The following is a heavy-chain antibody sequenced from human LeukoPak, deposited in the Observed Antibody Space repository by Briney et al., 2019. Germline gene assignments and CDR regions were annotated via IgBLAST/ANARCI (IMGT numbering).Heavy chain of an antibody. CDR1: TFTFTGYY. CDR3: TLTQYKDAPFDI. V-gene: IGHV1-2*02. J-gene: IGHJ3*02. CDR2: IKPISVTT. Sequence: ASVKVSCKASTFTFTGYYMHWVRQAPGQGLEWMGWIKPISVTTSYAQHFQGRVTMTRDTSFSTAYMELSTLTSDDAAIYYCTLTQYKDAPFDISGEGTMVTVSS. D-gene: IGHD1-14*01.